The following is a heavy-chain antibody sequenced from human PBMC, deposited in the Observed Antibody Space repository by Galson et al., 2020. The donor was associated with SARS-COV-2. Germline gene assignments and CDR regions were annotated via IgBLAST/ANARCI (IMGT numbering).Heavy chain of an antibody. CDR1: GFTFSSYW. D-gene: IGHD3-16*01. CDR3: ARVERPYAYYYYYYGMDV. CDR2: IKQDGSEK. V-gene: IGHV3-7*01. Sequence: PGGSLRLSCAASGFTFSSYWMSWVRQAPGKGLEWVANIKQDGSEKYYVDSVKGRFTISRDNAKNSLYLQMNSLRAEDTAVYYCARVERPYAYYYYYYGMDVWGQGTTVTVSS. J-gene: IGHJ6*02.